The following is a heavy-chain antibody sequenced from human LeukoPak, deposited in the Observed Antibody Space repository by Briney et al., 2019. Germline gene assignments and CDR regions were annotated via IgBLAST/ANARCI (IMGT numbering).Heavy chain of an antibody. CDR3: ARAPAHYCDSSDHYYVGESYFDY. J-gene: IGHJ4*02. V-gene: IGHV3-48*04. D-gene: IGHD3-22*01. Sequence: PGGSLRLSCAASGFTFSSYTMNWVRQAPGKGLEWVSYISSGNSNIYYADSVKGRFTISRDNAKNSLYLQMNSLRAEDTAVYYCARAPAHYCDSSDHYYVGESYFDYWGQGTLVTVSS. CDR2: ISSGNSNI. CDR1: GFTFSSYT.